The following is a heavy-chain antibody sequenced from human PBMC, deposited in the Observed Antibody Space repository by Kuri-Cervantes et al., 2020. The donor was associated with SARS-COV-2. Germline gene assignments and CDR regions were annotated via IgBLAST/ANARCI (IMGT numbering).Heavy chain of an antibody. CDR3: ARDGEVLLRLGELPDGAFHI. J-gene: IGHJ3*02. V-gene: IGHV7-4-1*02. CDR1: GYTFTSYA. D-gene: IGHD3-10*01. Sequence: ASVKVSCKASGYTFTSYAMNWVRQAPGQGLEWMGWINTNTGNPTYAQGFTGRFVFSLDTSFSTAYLQISSLKAEDTAVYYCARDGEVLLRLGELPDGAFHIWGQGTMVTVSS. CDR2: INTNTGNP.